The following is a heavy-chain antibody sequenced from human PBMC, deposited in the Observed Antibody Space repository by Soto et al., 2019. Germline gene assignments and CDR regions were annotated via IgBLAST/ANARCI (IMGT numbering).Heavy chain of an antibody. CDR2: INHSGST. J-gene: IGHJ3*02. D-gene: IGHD6-13*01. V-gene: IGHV4-34*01. Sequence: QVQLQQWGAGLLKPSETLSLTCAVYGGSFSGYYWSWIRQPPGKGLEWIGEINHSGSTNYNPSLKSLVTISVDTSKNQFSLKLSSVTAADTAVYYCARGHSVYSSPRRAAFDIWGQGTMVTVSS. CDR3: ARGHSVYSSPRRAAFDI. CDR1: GGSFSGYY.